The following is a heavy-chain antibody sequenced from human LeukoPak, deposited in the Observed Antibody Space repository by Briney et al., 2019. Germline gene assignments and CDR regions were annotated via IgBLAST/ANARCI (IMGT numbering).Heavy chain of an antibody. V-gene: IGHV3-48*01. J-gene: IGHJ6*03. CDR3: AREFVGTTSYYYYYMDV. D-gene: IGHD1-26*01. CDR2: ISSSVSTI. CDR1: GFTVSSYS. Sequence: PGGSLRLSCAASGFTVSSYSMNWVRQAPGKGLEWVSYISSSVSTIYYADSVKGRFTISRDNAKNSLYLQMNSLRAEDTAVYYCAREFVGTTSYYYYYMDVWGKGTTVTVSS.